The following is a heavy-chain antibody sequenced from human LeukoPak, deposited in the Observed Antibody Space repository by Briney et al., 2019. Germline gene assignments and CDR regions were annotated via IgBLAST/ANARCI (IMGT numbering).Heavy chain of an antibody. CDR1: GVSFTGYY. D-gene: IGHD6-19*01. CDR2: IRPASGDT. J-gene: IGHJ5*02. Sequence: ASVRVSCTASGVSFTGYYIHWVRQAPGQGLEWMGWIRPASGDTKYAQRFQGRVTMTRDTSISTAYMELSSLTSDDTAVYYCARDNSGWYEFDPWGQGTLVAVSS. CDR3: ARDNSGWYEFDP. V-gene: IGHV1-2*02.